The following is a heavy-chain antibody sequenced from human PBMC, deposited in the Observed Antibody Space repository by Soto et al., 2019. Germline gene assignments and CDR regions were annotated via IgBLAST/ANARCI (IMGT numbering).Heavy chain of an antibody. CDR3: ARDLSSCSSARCYSFYYGMDL. Sequence: GGSLRLSCEASGFIFSDHAMSWVRQAPGKGLVWVSHINSDGSRTSYADSVKGRFTISRDNAKNTLYLQMNSLRAEDTAVYYCARDLSSCSSARCYSFYYGMDLWGQGTTVTVSS. CDR1: GFIFSDHA. CDR2: INSDGSRT. V-gene: IGHV3-74*01. J-gene: IGHJ6*02. D-gene: IGHD2-2*01.